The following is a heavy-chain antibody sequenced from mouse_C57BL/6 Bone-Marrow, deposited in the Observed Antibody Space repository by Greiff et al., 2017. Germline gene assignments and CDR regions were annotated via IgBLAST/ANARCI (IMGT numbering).Heavy chain of an antibody. CDR1: GYAFTNYL. D-gene: IGHD4-1*01. Sequence: QVQLRQSGAELVRPGTSVKVSCKASGYAFTNYLIEWVKQRPGQGLEWIGVINPGGGGTNYNEKFKGKATLTADKSSSTAYMQLSSLTSEDSAVYCCAKTGTEWFAYWGQGTLVTVSA. V-gene: IGHV1-54*01. CDR2: INPGGGGT. CDR3: AKTGTEWFAY. J-gene: IGHJ3*01.